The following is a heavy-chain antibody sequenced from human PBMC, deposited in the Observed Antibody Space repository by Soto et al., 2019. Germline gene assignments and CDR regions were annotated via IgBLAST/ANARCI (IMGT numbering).Heavy chain of an antibody. CDR2: ISYTGST. CDR3: TSGNGVNYDILTGP. CDR1: GGSISSYY. V-gene: IGHV4-59*01. J-gene: IGHJ4*02. Sequence: PSETLSLTCTVSGGSISSYYWSWIRQTPGQGLEWIGYISYTGSTKYNPSLKSRVTISLDTSKKQFSLNLRSVTAADTAVYYCTSGNGVNYDILTGPWGQGTQVTVSS. D-gene: IGHD3-9*01.